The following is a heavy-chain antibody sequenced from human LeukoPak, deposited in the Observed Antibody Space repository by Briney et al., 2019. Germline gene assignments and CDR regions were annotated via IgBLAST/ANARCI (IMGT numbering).Heavy chain of an antibody. CDR2: IKQDGSEK. D-gene: IGHD5-18*01. CDR3: ARAGYSYGSYYFDY. V-gene: IGHV3-7*01. CDR1: GFTFSSYW. Sequence: PGGSLRLSCAASGFTFSSYWMSWVRQAPGKGLEWVANIKQDGSEKYYVDSVKGRFTISRDNAKNSLYLQMHSLRAEDTAVYYCARAGYSYGSYYFDYWGQGTLVTVSS. J-gene: IGHJ4*02.